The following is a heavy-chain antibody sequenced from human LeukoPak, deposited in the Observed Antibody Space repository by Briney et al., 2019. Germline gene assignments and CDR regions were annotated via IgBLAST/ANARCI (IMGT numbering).Heavy chain of an antibody. Sequence: GGSLRLSCAASGFTFSSYSMNWVRQAPGKGLEWVSSISSSSSYIYYADSVKGRFTISRDNAKNSLYLQMNSLRAEDTAVYYCARDTAARGYYYYYYGMDVWGQGTTVTVSS. CDR3: ARDTAARGYYYYYYGMDV. V-gene: IGHV3-21*01. D-gene: IGHD5-12*01. J-gene: IGHJ6*02. CDR1: GFTFSSYS. CDR2: ISSSSSYI.